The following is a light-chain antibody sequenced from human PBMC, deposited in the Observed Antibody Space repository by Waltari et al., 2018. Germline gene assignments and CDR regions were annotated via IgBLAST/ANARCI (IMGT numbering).Light chain of an antibody. Sequence: DIVMTQSPDSLAVSLGERATINCKSSQSVLYSPNNKNYLAWHQQKPGQPPKLLIYWASIRESGVPDRFSGSGSGTDFTLTITGLQAENVAVYYCQQYNNWPRGTFGQGTRLEIK. V-gene: IGKV4-1*01. J-gene: IGKJ5*01. CDR1: QSVLYSPNNKNY. CDR2: WAS. CDR3: QQYNNWPRGT.